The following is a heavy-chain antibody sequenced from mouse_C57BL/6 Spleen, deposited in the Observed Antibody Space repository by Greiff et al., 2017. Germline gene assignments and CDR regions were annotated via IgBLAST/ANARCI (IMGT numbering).Heavy chain of an antibody. J-gene: IGHJ2*01. Sequence: VQVVESGAELVKPGASVKISCKASGYAFSSYWMNWVKQRPGKGLEWIGQIYPGDGDTNYNGKFKGKATLTADKSSSTAYMQRSSLTSEDSAVYFCARSGDYVDFDYWGQGTTLTVSS. CDR1: GYAFSSYW. CDR2: IYPGDGDT. CDR3: ARSGDYVDFDY. D-gene: IGHD1-1*01. V-gene: IGHV1-80*01.